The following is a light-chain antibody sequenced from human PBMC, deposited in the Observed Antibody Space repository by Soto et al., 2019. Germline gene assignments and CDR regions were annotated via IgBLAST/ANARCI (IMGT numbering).Light chain of an antibody. J-gene: IGKJ4*01. V-gene: IGKV3-11*01. CDR2: DAS. CDR3: QQRSNWPGA. CDR1: QSISSY. Sequence: EIVLTQSPATLSLSPGERATLSCRASQSISSYLAWYQQKPGQAPRLLIYDASNRATGIPARFSGSGSGTDFTLTISSLEPEDLAVYYCQQRSNWPGAFGGETKVEIK.